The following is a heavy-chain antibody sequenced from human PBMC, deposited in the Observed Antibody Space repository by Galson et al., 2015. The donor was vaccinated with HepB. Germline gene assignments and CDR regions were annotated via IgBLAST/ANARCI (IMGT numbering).Heavy chain of an antibody. J-gene: IGHJ6*02. CDR2: IIPIFGTA. Sequence: SVKVSCKASGGTFSSYAISWVRQAPGQGLEWMGGIIPIFGTANYAQKFQGRVTITADESTSTAYMELSSLRSEDTAVYYCARVPDTVTPYYYYGMDVWGQGTTVTVSS. CDR3: ARVPDTVTPYYYYGMDV. V-gene: IGHV1-69*13. D-gene: IGHD5-18*01. CDR1: GGTFSSYA.